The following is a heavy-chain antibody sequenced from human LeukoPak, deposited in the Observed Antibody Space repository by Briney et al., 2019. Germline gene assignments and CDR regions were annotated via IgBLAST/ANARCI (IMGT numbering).Heavy chain of an antibody. J-gene: IGHJ4*02. CDR1: GGSISSSGYS. CDR3: ARDFLNSYFDY. Sequence: PSETLSLTCTVSGGSISSSGYSWSWIRQHPGQGLEWIGYIYYSGSTYYNPSLKSRVTISVDTSKNQFSLKLSSVTAADTAVYYCARDFLNSYFDYWGQGTLVTVSS. D-gene: IGHD1-7*01. V-gene: IGHV4-31*03. CDR2: IYYSGST.